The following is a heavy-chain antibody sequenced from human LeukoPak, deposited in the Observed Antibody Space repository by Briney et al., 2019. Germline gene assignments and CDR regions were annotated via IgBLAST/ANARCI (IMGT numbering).Heavy chain of an antibody. Sequence: GGSLRLSCEVSGFSFTTHGFHWVRQAPGKGLEWVSSISSSSSYIYYADSVKGRFTISRDNAKNSLYLQMNSLRAEDTAVYYCARGGEGYYGSGSYPPPDFDYWGQGTLVTVSS. CDR1: GFSFTTHG. V-gene: IGHV3-21*01. D-gene: IGHD3-10*01. J-gene: IGHJ4*02. CDR3: ARGGEGYYGSGSYPPPDFDY. CDR2: ISSSSSYI.